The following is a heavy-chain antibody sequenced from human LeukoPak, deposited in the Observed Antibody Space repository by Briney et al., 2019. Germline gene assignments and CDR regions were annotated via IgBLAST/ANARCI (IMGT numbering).Heavy chain of an antibody. V-gene: IGHV4-39*01. CDR2: IYYSGST. D-gene: IGHD7-27*01. CDR3: ARQPNWGSFRAFDI. CDR1: GDSIRSSSYH. J-gene: IGHJ3*02. Sequence: PSETLSLTCTVSGDSIRSSSYHWGWIRQPPGKGLEWIGSIYYSGSTYNNRSLKRRLTISIDTSKNQFSLKLSSVTAADTAVYYCARQPNWGSFRAFDIWGQGTMVTVSS.